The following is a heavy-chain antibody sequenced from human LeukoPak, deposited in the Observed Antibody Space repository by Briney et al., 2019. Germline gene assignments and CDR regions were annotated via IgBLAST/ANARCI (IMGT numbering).Heavy chain of an antibody. Sequence: PGGSLRLSCAASGFTFSSYSMNWVRQAPGKGLEWVSSISSSSSYIYYADSVKGRFTISRDNAKNSLYLQMSSLRAEDTAVYYCARALDIVAAMGGDAFDIWGQGTMVTVSS. D-gene: IGHD5-12*01. CDR3: ARALDIVAAMGGDAFDI. V-gene: IGHV3-21*01. CDR1: GFTFSSYS. J-gene: IGHJ3*02. CDR2: ISSSSSYI.